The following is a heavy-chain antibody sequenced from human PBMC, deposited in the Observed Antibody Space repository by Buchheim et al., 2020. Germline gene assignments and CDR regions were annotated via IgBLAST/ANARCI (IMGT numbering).Heavy chain of an antibody. CDR2: IYYSGST. CDR3: ARFPVQRKPY. CDR1: GASMNDYY. V-gene: IGHV4-59*01. Sequence: QVLLQESGPGMVKPSETLSLTCNVSGASMNDYYWSWIRQPPGKGLEWLGYIYYSGSTNYNPSLKSRVTISIDPSKNKFSLRLTSVTAADTAVYYCARFPVQRKPYWGQGIL. J-gene: IGHJ4*02. D-gene: IGHD5-24*01.